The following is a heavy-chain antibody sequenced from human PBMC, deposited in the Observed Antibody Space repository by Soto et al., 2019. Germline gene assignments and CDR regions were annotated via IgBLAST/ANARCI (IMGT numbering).Heavy chain of an antibody. J-gene: IGHJ6*02. V-gene: IGHV5-51*01. CDR1: GYSFTSYW. CDR3: AIKEGYCSSTSCSKYYYYGIDV. CDR2: IYPGDSDT. Sequence: GESLKISCKGSGYSFTSYWIGWVRQMPGKGLEWMGIIYPGDSDTRYSPSFQGQVTISADRSISTAYLQWSSLKASDTAMYYCAIKEGYCSSTSCSKYYYYGIDVWGQGXTVTVSS. D-gene: IGHD2-2*01.